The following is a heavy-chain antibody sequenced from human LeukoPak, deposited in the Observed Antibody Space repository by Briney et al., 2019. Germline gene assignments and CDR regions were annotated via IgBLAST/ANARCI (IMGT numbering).Heavy chain of an antibody. CDR1: GFTFSNAW. Sequence: GGSLRLSCAASGFTFSNAWMSWVRQAPGKGLEWVGRIKSKTDGGTTDYAAPVKGRFTISRDNSKNTLYLQMNSLRAEDTAIYYCARRSGDYGKYFDYWGQGTLVTVSS. CDR3: ARRSGDYGKYFDY. CDR2: IKSKTDGGTT. D-gene: IGHD4-17*01. V-gene: IGHV3-15*01. J-gene: IGHJ4*02.